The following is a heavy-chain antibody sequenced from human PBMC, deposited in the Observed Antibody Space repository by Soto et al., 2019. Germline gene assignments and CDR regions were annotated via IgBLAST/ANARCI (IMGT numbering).Heavy chain of an antibody. CDR2: IYYSGTT. J-gene: IGHJ5*02. CDR3: ARGKLRINH. V-gene: IGHV4-59*01. D-gene: IGHD1-7*01. Sequence: SETLSLTCTVSGGSISGYYWSWIRQPPGKGLEWIGHIYYSGTTNYNPSLKSRVTISVDTSKNQFSLKLSSMTAADTAVYYCARGKLRINHWGQGTLVTVSS. CDR1: GGSISGYY.